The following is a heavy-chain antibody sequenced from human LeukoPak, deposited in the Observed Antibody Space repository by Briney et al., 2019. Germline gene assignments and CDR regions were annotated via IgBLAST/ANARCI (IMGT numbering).Heavy chain of an antibody. CDR1: GFTFSDYW. CDR2: IKEDESEK. Sequence: GGSLRLSCGGSGFTFSDYWMTWVRQAPGKGLEWVANIKEDESEKNYADPVKGRFTISRDNAKNSLYLQMNSLRPEDTAVYYCAKYRLIWLPAPVFEYWGQGTLVTVSS. D-gene: IGHD5-24*01. V-gene: IGHV3-7*01. J-gene: IGHJ4*02. CDR3: AKYRLIWLPAPVFEY.